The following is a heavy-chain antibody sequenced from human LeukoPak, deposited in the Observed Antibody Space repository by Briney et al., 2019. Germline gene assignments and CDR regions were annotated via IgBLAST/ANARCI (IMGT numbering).Heavy chain of an antibody. CDR1: GYTLTELS. CDR2: INPNSGGT. D-gene: IGHD1-1*01. Sequence: ASVKVSCKVSGYTLTELSMHWVRQAPGQGLEWMGWINPNSGGTNYAQKFQGRVTMTRDTSISTAYMELSRLRSDDTAVYYCARDLLHTKNDYWGQGTLVTVSS. CDR3: ARDLLHTKNDY. V-gene: IGHV1-2*02. J-gene: IGHJ4*02.